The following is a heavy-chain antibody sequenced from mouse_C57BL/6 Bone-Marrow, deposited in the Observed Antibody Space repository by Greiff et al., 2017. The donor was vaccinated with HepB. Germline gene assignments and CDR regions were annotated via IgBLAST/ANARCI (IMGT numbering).Heavy chain of an antibody. Sequence: QVQQQQPGAELVRPGTSVKLSCKASGYTFTSYWMHWVKQRPGQGLEWIGVIDPSDSYTNYNQKFKGKATLTVDTSSSTAYMQLSSLTSEDSAVYYCAREDIGYSNYPWAMDYWGQGTSVTVSS. V-gene: IGHV1-59*01. CDR2: IDPSDSYT. D-gene: IGHD2-5*01. J-gene: IGHJ4*01. CDR1: GYTFTSYW. CDR3: AREDIGYSNYPWAMDY.